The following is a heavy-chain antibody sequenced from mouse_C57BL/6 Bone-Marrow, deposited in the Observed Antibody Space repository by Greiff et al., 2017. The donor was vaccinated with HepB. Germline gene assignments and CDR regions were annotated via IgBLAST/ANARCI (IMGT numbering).Heavy chain of an antibody. J-gene: IGHJ4*01. CDR1: GYSFTGYY. D-gene: IGHD2-5*01. CDR2: INPSTGGT. CDR3: ARYYSNSYYYAMDY. Sequence: VQLKQSGPELVKPGASVKISCKASGYSFTGYYMNWVKQSPEKSLEWIGEINPSTGGTTYNQKFTAKATLTVDKSSSTAYMQLKSLTSEDSAVYYCARYYSNSYYYAMDYWGQGTSVTVSS. V-gene: IGHV1-42*01.